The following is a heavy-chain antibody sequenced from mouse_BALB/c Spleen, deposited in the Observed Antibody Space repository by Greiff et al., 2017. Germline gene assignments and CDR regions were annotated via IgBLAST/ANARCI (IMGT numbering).Heavy chain of an antibody. Sequence: EVQLQQSGTVLARPGASVKMSCKASGYTFTSYWMHWVKQRPGQGLEWIGAIYPGNSDTSYNQKFKGKAKLTAVTSTSTAYMELSSLTNEDSAVYYCTRWEEYYGSSSWFAYWGQGTLVTVSA. V-gene: IGHV1-5*01. CDR1: GYTFTSYW. J-gene: IGHJ3*01. CDR3: TRWEEYYGSSSWFAY. D-gene: IGHD1-1*01. CDR2: IYPGNSDT.